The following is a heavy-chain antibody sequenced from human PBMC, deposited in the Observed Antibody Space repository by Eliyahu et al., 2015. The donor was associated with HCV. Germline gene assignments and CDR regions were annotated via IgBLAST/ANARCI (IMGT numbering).Heavy chain of an antibody. CDR3: AKLGYCSSTTCPLGGGFDI. V-gene: IGHV4-31*03. CDR2: MHYTGSA. J-gene: IGHJ3*02. CDR1: XGSFTXGGYF. Sequence: QVQLQESGPGLVEPTQTLSLTCTIFXGSFTXGGYFWSWIRQHPGKDLEWIGYMHYTGSAYYNPSLRSRASISVDTSENQFSLKLSSVTAADTAXYYCAKLGYCSSTTCPLGGGFDIWGLGTMVTVSS. D-gene: IGHD2-2*01.